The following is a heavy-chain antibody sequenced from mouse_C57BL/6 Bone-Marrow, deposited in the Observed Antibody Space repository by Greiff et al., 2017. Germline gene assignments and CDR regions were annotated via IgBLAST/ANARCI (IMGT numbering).Heavy chain of an antibody. CDR1: GFNIKDDY. CDR3: TTRLYYFDY. CDR2: IDPENGDT. V-gene: IGHV14-4*01. Sequence: EVQLVESGAELVRPGASVKLSCTASGFNIKDDYMHWVKQRPEQGLEWIGWIDPENGDTEYASKFQGKATITADTSSNTAYLQLSSLTSEDTAVYYCTTRLYYFDYWGQGTTLTVSS. J-gene: IGHJ2*01.